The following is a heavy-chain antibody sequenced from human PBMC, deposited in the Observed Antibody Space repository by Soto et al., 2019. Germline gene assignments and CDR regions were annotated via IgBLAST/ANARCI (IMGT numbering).Heavy chain of an antibody. D-gene: IGHD2-8*01. V-gene: IGHV4-31*03. Sequence: SETLSLTCTVSGGSISSGGYYWSWIRQHPGKGLEWIGYIYYSGSTYYNPSLKSRVTISIDTSKNQFSLKLSSVTAEDTAVYYCARPHCTNGVCNYYYYGMDVWGQGTTVTVSS. J-gene: IGHJ6*02. CDR2: IYYSGST. CDR1: GGSISSGGYY. CDR3: ARPHCTNGVCNYYYYGMDV.